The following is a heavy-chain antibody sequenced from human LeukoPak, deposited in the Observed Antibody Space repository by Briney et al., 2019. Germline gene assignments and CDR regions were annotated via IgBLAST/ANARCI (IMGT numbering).Heavy chain of an antibody. D-gene: IGHD1-26*01. CDR3: ARRPSNSGRYFDY. CDR2: IYPGDSDT. V-gene: IGHV5-51*01. J-gene: IGHJ4*02. Sequence: GAPLKISCKGSGSRFTSYWIGWVRQMPGKGLEGMGIIYPGDSDTSYSRSFKGQATISADKSIRNSSRQWSSLKASDTAMYYCARRPSNSGRYFDYWGQGTLVTVSS. CDR1: GSRFTSYW.